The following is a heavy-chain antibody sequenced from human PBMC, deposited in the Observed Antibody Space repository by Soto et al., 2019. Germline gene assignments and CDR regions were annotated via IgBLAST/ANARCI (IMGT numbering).Heavy chain of an antibody. V-gene: IGHV3-30-3*01. CDR1: GFTFSSYA. D-gene: IGHD3-3*01. Sequence: PGGSLRLSCAASGFTFSSYAMHWVRQAPGKGLEWVAVISYDGSNKYYADSVKGRFTISRDNSKNTLYLQMNSLRAEDTAVYYCASLSYYDFWSGLYYYYGMDVWGQGTTVTVSS. CDR2: ISYDGSNK. J-gene: IGHJ6*02. CDR3: ASLSYYDFWSGLYYYYGMDV.